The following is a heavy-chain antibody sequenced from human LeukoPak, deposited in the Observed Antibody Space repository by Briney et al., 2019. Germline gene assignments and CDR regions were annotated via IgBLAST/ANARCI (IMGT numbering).Heavy chain of an antibody. D-gene: IGHD6-13*01. CDR3: ARRRSSSWYFDL. CDR1: GGSISSSSYY. J-gene: IGHJ2*01. CDR2: IYCSGST. Sequence: SETLSLTCTVSGGSISSSSYYWGWIRQPPGKGLEWIGSIYCSGSTYYNPSLKSRVTISVDTSKNQFSLKLSSVTAADTAVYYCARRRSSSWYFDLWGRGTLVTVSS. V-gene: IGHV4-39*01.